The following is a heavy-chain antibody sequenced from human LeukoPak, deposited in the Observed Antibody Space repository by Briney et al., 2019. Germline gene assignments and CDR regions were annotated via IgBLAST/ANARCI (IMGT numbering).Heavy chain of an antibody. D-gene: IGHD6-19*01. J-gene: IGHJ4*02. CDR1: GFTFSDYY. CDR2: ISSSGSSI. CDR3: ARPTYSSGWYYFDY. Sequence: PGGSLRLSCAASGFTFSDYYMSWIRQAPGKGLEWVSYISSSGSSIYYADSVKGRFTISRDNAKNSLYLQMNSLRAEGTAVYYCARPTYSSGWYYFDYWGQGTLVTVSS. V-gene: IGHV3-11*01.